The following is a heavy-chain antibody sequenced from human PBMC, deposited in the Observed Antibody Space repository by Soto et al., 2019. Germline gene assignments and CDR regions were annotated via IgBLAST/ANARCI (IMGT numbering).Heavy chain of an antibody. CDR2: IWYDGSNK. Sequence: GGSLRLSCAASGFTFSSYGMHWVRQAPGKGLEWVAVIWYDGSNKYYADSVKGRFTISRDNSKNTLYLQMNSLRAEDTAVYYCARKAGYYFYYYMDVWGKGTTVTVSS. CDR3: ARKAGYYFYYYMDV. V-gene: IGHV3-33*01. J-gene: IGHJ6*03. D-gene: IGHD3-9*01. CDR1: GFTFSSYG.